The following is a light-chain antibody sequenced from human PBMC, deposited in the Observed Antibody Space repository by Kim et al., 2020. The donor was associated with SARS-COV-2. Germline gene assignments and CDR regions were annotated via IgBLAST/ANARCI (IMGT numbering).Light chain of an antibody. V-gene: IGKV4-1*01. CDR3: QQYYSSPYS. CDR1: QSVLHSANNKNY. CDR2: WAS. J-gene: IGKJ2*03. Sequence: DIVMTQSPDSLAVSLGGRATINCKSSQSVLHSANNKNYLAWYQQKPGQPPKLLIYWASTRESGVPDRFSGSGSGTDFTLTISSLQAEDVTVYYCQQYYSSPYSFGQGTKLEI.